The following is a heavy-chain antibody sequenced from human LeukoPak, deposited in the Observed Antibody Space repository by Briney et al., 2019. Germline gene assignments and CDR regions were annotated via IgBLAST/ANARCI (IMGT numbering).Heavy chain of an antibody. CDR2: ISNSGGST. V-gene: IGHV3-23*01. J-gene: IGHJ4*02. CDR3: AKEGFDS. Sequence: GGSLRLSCTASGFTFGDYAMSWIRQAPGKGLEWVSSISNSGGSTYYADSVKGRFTISRDNSKNTLYLQMNSLRAEDTAVYYCAKEGFDSWGQGTLVTVSS. CDR1: GFTFGDYA.